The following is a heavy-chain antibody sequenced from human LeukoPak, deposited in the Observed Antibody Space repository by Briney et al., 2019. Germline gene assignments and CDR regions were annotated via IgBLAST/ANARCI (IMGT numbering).Heavy chain of an antibody. Sequence: PSETLSLTCTVSGGSNSGYYWSWIRHPAGKGLEWIGRMSTSGNSNYIPSLVSRVTMSVDTSKNQFSLNLSSVTAADTAVYYCARESGSMRWFDPWGQGTLVTVSS. CDR2: MSTSGNS. J-gene: IGHJ5*02. CDR3: ARESGSMRWFDP. CDR1: GGSNSGYY. V-gene: IGHV4-4*07. D-gene: IGHD6-25*01.